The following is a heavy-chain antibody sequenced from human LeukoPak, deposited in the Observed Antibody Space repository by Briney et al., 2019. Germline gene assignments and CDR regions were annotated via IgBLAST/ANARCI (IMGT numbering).Heavy chain of an antibody. J-gene: IGHJ4*02. CDR1: GGSISSSSYY. CDR2: IYYSGST. D-gene: IGHD2-2*01. V-gene: IGHV4-39*07. Sequence: SETLSLTCTVSGGSISSSSYYWGWIRQPPGKGLEWIGSIYYSGSTYYNPSLKSRVTISVDRSKNQFSLKLSSVTAADTAVYYCAASAHSSTSLDYWGQGTLVTVSS. CDR3: AASAHSSTSLDY.